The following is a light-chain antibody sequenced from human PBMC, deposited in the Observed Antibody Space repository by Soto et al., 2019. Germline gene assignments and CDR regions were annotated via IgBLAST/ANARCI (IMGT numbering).Light chain of an antibody. Sequence: DIVMTQSPLSLPVTPGEPASISCRSSQSLLHSNGYNYLDWYLQKPGQSPQLLIYLGSNRASGVPDRVSGSGAGRDVTLTMSRVEAEDVGVYYGMQALETPPTVGGGTKGEIK. J-gene: IGKJ4*01. CDR1: QSLLHSNGYNY. CDR2: LGS. V-gene: IGKV2-28*01. CDR3: MQALETPPT.